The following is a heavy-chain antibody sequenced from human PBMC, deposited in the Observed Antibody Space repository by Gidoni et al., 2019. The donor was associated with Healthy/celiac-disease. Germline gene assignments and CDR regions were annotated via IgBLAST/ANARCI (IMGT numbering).Heavy chain of an antibody. Sequence: EVQLVATGGGLIQPGGSLRLSCSASGFTVSSNHMSWVRQAPGKGLEWVSVIYSGGSTYYADSGKGRFTISRDNSKNTLYLQMNSLRAEDTAVYYCARSLRDGDYFYWGQGTLVTVSS. J-gene: IGHJ4*02. D-gene: IGHD4-17*01. V-gene: IGHV3-53*02. CDR3: ARSLRDGDYFY. CDR1: GFTVSSNH. CDR2: IYSGGST.